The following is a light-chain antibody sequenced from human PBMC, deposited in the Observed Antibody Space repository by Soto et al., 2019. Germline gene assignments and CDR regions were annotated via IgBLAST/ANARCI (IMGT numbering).Light chain of an antibody. V-gene: IGKV3-15*01. Sequence: EIVLTQSPATLSLSPGERATLSCRASQSVSSNLAWYQQKPGQAPRLLIYGASTRATGIPARFSGSGSGTEFTLSIGSLQSEDFAVYYCQQYNDWPPTFGQGTKVDI. J-gene: IGKJ1*01. CDR2: GAS. CDR3: QQYNDWPPT. CDR1: QSVSSN.